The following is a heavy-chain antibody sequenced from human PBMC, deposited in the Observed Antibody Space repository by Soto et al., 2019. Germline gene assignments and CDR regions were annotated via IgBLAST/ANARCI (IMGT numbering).Heavy chain of an antibody. CDR2: IHESGTT. D-gene: IGHD1-1*01. CDR3: ARYNSYDIDY. V-gene: IGHV4-59*01. CDR1: GTSISSYY. Sequence: VQLQESGPGLVKPSETLSLTCTVSGTSISSYYWSWIRQPPGKGLEWIANIHESGTTNYNPPLPSRVTLSVDTSKNQFSLKMTSVTAADRAMYFCARYNSYDIDYWGRGTLVTVSS. J-gene: IGHJ4*02.